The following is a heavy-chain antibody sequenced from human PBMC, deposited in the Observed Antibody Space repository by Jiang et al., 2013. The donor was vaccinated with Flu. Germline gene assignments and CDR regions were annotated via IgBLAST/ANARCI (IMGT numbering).Heavy chain of an antibody. CDR2: INAGNGNT. CDR1: GYTFTSYA. CDR3: ASAKGKLERYPYYYYMDV. Sequence: GAEVKKPGASVKVSCKASGYTFTSYAMHWVRQAPGQRLEWMGWINAGNGNTKYSQKFQGRVTITRDTSASTAYMELSSLRSEDTAVYYCASAKGKLERYPYYYYMDVWGKGPRSPSP. D-gene: IGHD1-1*01. J-gene: IGHJ6*03. V-gene: IGHV1-3*01.